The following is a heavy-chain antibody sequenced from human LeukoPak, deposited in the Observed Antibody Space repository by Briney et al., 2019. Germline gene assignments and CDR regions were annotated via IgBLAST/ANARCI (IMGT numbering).Heavy chain of an antibody. CDR2: ISSSSNYI. V-gene: IGHV3-21*01. CDR1: GFTSSSYS. CDR3: ARDPPPRGYCSGGSCYSDAFDI. Sequence: SGGSLRLSCAASGFTSSSYSMNWVRQAPGTGQEWVSSISSSSNYIYYAHSVKGRFTISRDNAKNTLYLQMNSLRAEDTAVYYCARDPPPRGYCSGGSCYSDAFDIWGQGTMVTVSS. D-gene: IGHD2-15*01. J-gene: IGHJ3*02.